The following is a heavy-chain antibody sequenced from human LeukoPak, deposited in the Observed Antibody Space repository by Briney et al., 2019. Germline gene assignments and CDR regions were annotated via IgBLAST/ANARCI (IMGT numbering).Heavy chain of an antibody. D-gene: IGHD3-10*01. CDR1: GFSFSSYE. CDR2: ISSSSSTI. J-gene: IGHJ4*02. CDR3: ATPGERLAT. Sequence: GGSLRLSCAASGFSFSSYEMNWVRQAPGKGLEWVSYISSSSSTIYYADSVKGRFTISRDNAKNSLYLQMNSLRAEDTAVYYCATPGERLATWGQGTLVTVSS. V-gene: IGHV3-48*01.